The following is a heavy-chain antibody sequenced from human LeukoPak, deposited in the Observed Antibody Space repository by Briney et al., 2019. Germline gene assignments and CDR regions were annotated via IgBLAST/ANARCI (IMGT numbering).Heavy chain of an antibody. Sequence: QPGGSLRLSCVGSGFIFSTYDMGWVRQTPGKGLEWVSAISTTGGYTEDADSVKGRFTISRDNSQNTLFLQMHSLRAEDTAVYYCAKKPATIKFPFDIWGQGTLVTVSP. CDR2: ISTTGGYT. D-gene: IGHD5-24*01. J-gene: IGHJ5*02. CDR1: GFIFSTYD. V-gene: IGHV3-23*01. CDR3: AKKPATIKFPFDI.